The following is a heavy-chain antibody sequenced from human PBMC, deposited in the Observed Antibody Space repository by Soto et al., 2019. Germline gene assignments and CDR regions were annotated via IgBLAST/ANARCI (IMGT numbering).Heavy chain of an antibody. CDR3: GRVGENMVRGVHDY. V-gene: IGHV1-18*01. CDR2: ISAYNGNT. CDR1: GYTFTSYG. Sequence: QVQLVQSGAEVKKPGASVKVSCKASGYTFTSYGISWVRQAPGQGLEWMGWISAYNGNTNYAQKLQGRVTMTTDTAQSTAYMELRSLSSEDTAGYYCGRVGENMVRGVHDYWGQGTLVTVSS. D-gene: IGHD3-10*01. J-gene: IGHJ4*02.